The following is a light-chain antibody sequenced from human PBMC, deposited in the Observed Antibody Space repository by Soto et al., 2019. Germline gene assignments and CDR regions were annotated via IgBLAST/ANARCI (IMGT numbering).Light chain of an antibody. CDR1: SSNIGAGYD. V-gene: IGLV1-40*01. CDR2: DDN. CDR3: QSYDSSLSAYV. Sequence: QSVLTQPPSVSGAPGQRVAISCTGSSSNIGAGYDLHWYQHLPGTAPKLLIYDDNNRPSGVPDRFSGSRSGTSASLAITGLQADDEADYYCQSYDSSLSAYVFGTGTKLTVL. J-gene: IGLJ1*01.